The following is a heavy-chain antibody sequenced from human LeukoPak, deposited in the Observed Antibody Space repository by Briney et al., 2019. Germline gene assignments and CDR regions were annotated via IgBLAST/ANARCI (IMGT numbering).Heavy chain of an antibody. CDR2: INPNSGGT. CDR3: ARGKGITMIVAH. CDR1: GYTFTGSY. Sequence: GASLKVSCKASGYTFTGSYIRWVRQAPGQGLEWMGWINPNSGGTNYAQEFQGRVTMTRDTSISTAYMELSRLRSDDTAVYYCARGKGITMIVAHWGQGTLVTVSS. J-gene: IGHJ4*02. D-gene: IGHD3-22*01. V-gene: IGHV1-2*02.